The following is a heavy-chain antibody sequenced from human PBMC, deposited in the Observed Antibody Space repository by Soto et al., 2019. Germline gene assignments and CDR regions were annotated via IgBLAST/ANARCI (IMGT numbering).Heavy chain of an antibody. CDR3: ARVFPNYYYYYGMDV. J-gene: IGHJ6*04. CDR2: ISAYNGNT. CDR1: GYTFTSYG. Sequence: ASVKVSCKASGYTFTSYGISWVRQAPGQGLEWMGWISAYNGNTNYAQKLQGRVTMTTDTSTSTAYMELRSLRSDDTAVYYCARVFPNYYYYYGMDVWGKGTTVTVSS. V-gene: IGHV1-18*01.